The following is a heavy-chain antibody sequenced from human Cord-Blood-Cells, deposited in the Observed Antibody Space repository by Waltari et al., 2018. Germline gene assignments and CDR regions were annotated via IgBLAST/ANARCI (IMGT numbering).Heavy chain of an antibody. Sequence: EVQLVESGGGLLQPGGSLRLSCAASGFTFSTMSSGWVRQAPGKGLEWVSVIYSGGSTYYADSVKGRFTISRDNSKNTLYLQMNSLRAEDTAVYYCAGGYDYYYYGMDVWGQGTTVTVSS. CDR1: GFTFSTMS. CDR2: IYSGGST. D-gene: IGHD5-12*01. V-gene: IGHV3-53*01. CDR3: AGGYDYYYYGMDV. J-gene: IGHJ6*02.